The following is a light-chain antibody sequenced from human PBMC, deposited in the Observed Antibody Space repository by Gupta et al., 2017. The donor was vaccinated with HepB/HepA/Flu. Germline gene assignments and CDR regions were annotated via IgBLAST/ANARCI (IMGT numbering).Light chain of an antibody. J-gene: IGLJ1*01. CDR3: SSYTSRSTLEV. Sequence: QSALTQPASVSGSPGQSITIFCTGTSSDVGGYNYVAWSQQFPGKAPKLRIYDVTNRPSGVSSRFSGSKSGNTASLTISGLRTEDEADYYCSSYTSRSTLEVFGTGTKVTVL. CDR2: DVT. V-gene: IGLV2-14*03. CDR1: SSDVGGYNY.